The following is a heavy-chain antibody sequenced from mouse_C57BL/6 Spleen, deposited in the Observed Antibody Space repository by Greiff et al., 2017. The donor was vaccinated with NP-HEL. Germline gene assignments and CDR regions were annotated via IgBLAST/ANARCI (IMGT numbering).Heavy chain of an antibody. Sequence: DVMLVESGGGLVKPGGSLKLSCAASGFTFSDYGMHWVRQAPEKGLEWVAYISSGSSTIYYADTVKGRFTISRDNAKNTLFLQMTSLRSEDTAMYYCARRENDGYYRYAMDYWGQGTSVTVSS. V-gene: IGHV5-17*01. CDR2: ISSGSSTI. CDR3: ARRENDGYYRYAMDY. D-gene: IGHD2-3*01. CDR1: GFTFSDYG. J-gene: IGHJ4*01.